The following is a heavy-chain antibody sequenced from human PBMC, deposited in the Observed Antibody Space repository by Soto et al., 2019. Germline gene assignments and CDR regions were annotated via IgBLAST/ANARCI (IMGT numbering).Heavy chain of an antibody. CDR2: IHRDGSEK. CDR3: ARVRATDYEIDY. V-gene: IGHV3-7*03. J-gene: IGHJ4*02. CDR1: GFMIANYW. D-gene: IGHD4-17*01. Sequence: EVELVESGGGLVQPGGSLRLSCAASGFMIANYWMTWVRHAPGKGLEWVANIHRDGSEKYYVDSVKGRFTISRDNADNSLFLHMNSLRADDTAIYYCARVRATDYEIDYWGQGALVTVSS.